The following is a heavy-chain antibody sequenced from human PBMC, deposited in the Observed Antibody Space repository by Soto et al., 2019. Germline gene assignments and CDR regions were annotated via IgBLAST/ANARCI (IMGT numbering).Heavy chain of an antibody. CDR3: ASRPSEDTDYAVFDY. CDR2: IKQDGIEK. J-gene: IGHJ4*02. CDR1: GFTFSSHW. D-gene: IGHD5-18*01. Sequence: PGGSLRLSCVGSGFTFSSHWMTWVRQSAGKGPEWVANIKQDGIEKQYVDSVKDRFIISRDNAKNSLFLQMNSLRAEDTAVYYCASRPSEDTDYAVFDYWGQGALVTVSS. V-gene: IGHV3-7*03.